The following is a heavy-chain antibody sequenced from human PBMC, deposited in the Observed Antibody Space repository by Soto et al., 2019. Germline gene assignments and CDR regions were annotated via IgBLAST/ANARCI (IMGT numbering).Heavy chain of an antibody. D-gene: IGHD2-15*01. J-gene: IGHJ3*02. CDR1: GGSISSYY. CDR2: IYYSGST. V-gene: IGHV4-59*01. Sequence: SETLSLTCTVSGGSISSYYWSWIRQPPGKGLEWIGYIYYSGSTNYNPSLKSRVTISVDTSKNQFSLKLSSVTAADTAVYYCARGVVVVVAATSLDAFDIWGQGTMVTVSS. CDR3: ARGVVVVVAATSLDAFDI.